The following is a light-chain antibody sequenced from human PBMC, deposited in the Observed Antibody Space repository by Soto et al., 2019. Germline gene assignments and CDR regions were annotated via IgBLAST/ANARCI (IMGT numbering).Light chain of an antibody. CDR3: QQYNSYPWT. Sequence: DIQMTQSPSTLSASVADRVTITCRASQSISSWLAWYQQKPGKAPKLLIYDASSLESGVPSRFSGSGSGTEFTLTISSLQPDDFATYYCQQYNSYPWTFGQGTKLEIK. CDR2: DAS. CDR1: QSISSW. V-gene: IGKV1-5*01. J-gene: IGKJ1*01.